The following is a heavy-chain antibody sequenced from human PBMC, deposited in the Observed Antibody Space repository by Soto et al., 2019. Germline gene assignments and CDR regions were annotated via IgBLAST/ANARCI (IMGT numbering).Heavy chain of an antibody. J-gene: IGHJ6*03. D-gene: IGHD6-13*01. V-gene: IGHV4-39*01. CDR3: ARRAPSIWYPFPFYYMDV. CDR1: GGSISSSSYY. CDR2: IYYSGST. Sequence: QLQLQESGPGLVKPSETLSLTCTVSGGSISSSSYYWGWIRQPPGKGLEWIGSIYYSGSTYYNPSLKSRVTISVDTSKNQFSLKLSSVTAADTAVYYCARRAPSIWYPFPFYYMDVWGKGTPVTVS.